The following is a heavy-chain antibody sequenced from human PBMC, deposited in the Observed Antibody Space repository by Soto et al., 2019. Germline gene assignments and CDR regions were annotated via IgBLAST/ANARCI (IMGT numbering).Heavy chain of an antibody. D-gene: IGHD6-13*01. J-gene: IGHJ2*01. CDR2: IYYSGST. CDR3: AGDSSSWYRYWYFDL. CDR1: GGSISSGGYY. V-gene: IGHV4-31*03. Sequence: QVQLQESGPGLVKPSQTLSLTCTVSGGSISSGGYYWSWIRQHPGKGLEWIGYIYYSGSTYYNPSLTSRVTISVDTSKNQFSLKLSSVTAADTAVYYCAGDSSSWYRYWYFDLWGRGTLVTVSS.